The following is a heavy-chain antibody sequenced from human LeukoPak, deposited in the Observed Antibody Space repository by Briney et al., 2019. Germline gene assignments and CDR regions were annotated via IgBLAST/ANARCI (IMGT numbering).Heavy chain of an antibody. CDR2: MNQDGSEK. J-gene: IGHJ4*02. CDR3: ARDSGYDCFDY. V-gene: IGHV3-7*01. D-gene: IGHD5-12*01. CDR1: GFTFSGSW. Sequence: GGPLRLSCAASGFTFSGSWMAWVRQAPGKGLEWVANMNQDGSEKNYVDSVKGRFTISRDNAKNSLYLQMNSLRAEDTAVYYRARDSGYDCFDYWGQGTLVTVSS.